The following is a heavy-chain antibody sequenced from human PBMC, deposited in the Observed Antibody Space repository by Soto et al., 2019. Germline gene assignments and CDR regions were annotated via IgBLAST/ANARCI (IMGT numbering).Heavy chain of an antibody. Sequence: NPSETLSLTCTVSGGSISSGGYYWSWIRQHPGKGLEWIGYIYYSGSTYYNPSLKSRVTISVDTSKNQFSLKLSSVTAADTAVYYCARVPVRYDFWSGYLGSYFDYWGQGTLVTVSS. V-gene: IGHV4-31*03. CDR2: IYYSGST. J-gene: IGHJ4*02. CDR1: GGSISSGGYY. D-gene: IGHD3-3*01. CDR3: ARVPVRYDFWSGYLGSYFDY.